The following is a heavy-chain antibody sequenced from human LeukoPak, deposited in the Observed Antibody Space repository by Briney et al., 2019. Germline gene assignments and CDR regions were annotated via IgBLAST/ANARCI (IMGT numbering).Heavy chain of an antibody. J-gene: IGHJ4*02. CDR1: GGSISSYY. V-gene: IGHV4-4*07. D-gene: IGHD2-21*01. Sequence: SETLSLTCTVSGGSISSYYWSWIRQPAGKGLEWIGRIYTGGSTNYNPSLKSRVTMSVHTSKNQFSLKLSSVTAADTAVYYCAVISARIVAGSFDYWGQGTLVTVSS. CDR3: AVISARIVAGSFDY. CDR2: IYTGGST.